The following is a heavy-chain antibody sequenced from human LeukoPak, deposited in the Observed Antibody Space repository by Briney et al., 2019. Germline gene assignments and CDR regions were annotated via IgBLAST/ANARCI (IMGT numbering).Heavy chain of an antibody. D-gene: IGHD3-3*01. V-gene: IGHV3-23*01. Sequence: GGSLRLSCAASGFTFSSYAMSWVRQAPGKGLEWVSAVSGSGGSTYYADSVKGWFTISRDNSKNTLYLQMNSLRAEDTAVYYCAKAHHPTYDFWSGYYSTYFDYWGQGTLVTVSS. J-gene: IGHJ4*02. CDR1: GFTFSSYA. CDR2: VSGSGGST. CDR3: AKAHHPTYDFWSGYYSTYFDY.